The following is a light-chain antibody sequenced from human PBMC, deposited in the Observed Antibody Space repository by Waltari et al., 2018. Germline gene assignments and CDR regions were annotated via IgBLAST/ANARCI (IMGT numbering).Light chain of an antibody. CDR1: SSDVGGYNY. CDR3: CSYAGSYTFWV. Sequence: QSALTQPRPVSGSPGQSVTISCTGPSSDVGGYNYVSWYHQHPGKAPTLMIYDVSKRPSGVPDRFSGSKSGNTASLTISGLQAEDEADYYCCSYAGSYTFWVFGGGTKLTVL. CDR2: DVS. J-gene: IGLJ3*02. V-gene: IGLV2-11*01.